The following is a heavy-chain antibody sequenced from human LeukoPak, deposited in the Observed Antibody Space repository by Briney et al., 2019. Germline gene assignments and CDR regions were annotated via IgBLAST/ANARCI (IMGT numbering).Heavy chain of an antibody. J-gene: IGHJ4*02. Sequence: PGGSLRLSCAASGFTFSSYWMHWVRQAPGKGLVWVSRIKSDGSSTSYADSVKGRFTISRDNAKNTLYLQMNSLRAEDTAVYYCASGPYYYGSGSYYNYWGQGTLVTVSS. CDR3: ASGPYYYGSGSYYNY. CDR1: GFTFSSYW. CDR2: IKSDGSST. D-gene: IGHD3-10*01. V-gene: IGHV3-74*01.